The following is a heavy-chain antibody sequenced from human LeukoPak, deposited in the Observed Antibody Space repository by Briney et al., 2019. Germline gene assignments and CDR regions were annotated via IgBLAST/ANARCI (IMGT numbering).Heavy chain of an antibody. CDR2: ISAYNGNT. D-gene: IGHD6-19*01. V-gene: IGHV1-18*01. CDR3: ARDAYSSGWWPVDY. CDR1: GYTFTSYG. Sequence: ASVKVSCKASGYTFTSYGISWVRQAPGQGLEWMGWISAYNGNTNYAQKLQGRVTMTTDTSTSTAYMELRSLRSDDTAVYYCARDAYSSGWWPVDYWGQGTLVTVSS. J-gene: IGHJ4*02.